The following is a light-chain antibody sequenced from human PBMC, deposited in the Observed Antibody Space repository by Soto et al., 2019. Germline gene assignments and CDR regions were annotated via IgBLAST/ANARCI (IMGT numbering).Light chain of an antibody. CDR2: KAS. V-gene: IGKV1-5*03. Sequence: DIQMTQSPSTLSASVGDRVTITCRASQSISSWLAWYQQKPGKAPKLLIYKASSLESGVPSRFSGSGSGTESTLTISSLQPDVFATYYSQPYNIYAMSPFGQGTKPEIK. CDR1: QSISSW. J-gene: IGKJ2*01. CDR3: QPYNIYAMSP.